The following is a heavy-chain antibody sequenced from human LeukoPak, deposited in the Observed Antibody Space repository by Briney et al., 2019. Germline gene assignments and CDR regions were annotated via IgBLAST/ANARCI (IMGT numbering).Heavy chain of an antibody. CDR2: INHSGST. J-gene: IGHJ3*02. D-gene: IGHD3-9*01. CDR3: ARVGRYFDWWSSGFDI. CDR1: GGSFSDYY. V-gene: IGHV4-34*01. Sequence: SETLSLTCAVYGGSFSDYYWSWIRQPPGKGLEWIGEINHSGSTKYNPSLKSRVTISVDTSKNHPSLKVSSVTAADTAVYYCARVGRYFDWWSSGFDIWGQGTLVTVSS.